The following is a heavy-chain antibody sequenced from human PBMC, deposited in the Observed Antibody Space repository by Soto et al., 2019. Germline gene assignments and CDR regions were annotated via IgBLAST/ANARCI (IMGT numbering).Heavy chain of an antibody. CDR2: ISYDGSNK. Sequence: LGLSCAASGFTFSSYAMHWVRQAPGKGLEWVAVISYDGSNKYYADSVKGRFTISRDNSKNTLYLQMNSLRAEDTAVYYCARVYQLIAVAGTVWFDPWGQGTLVTVSS. CDR1: GFTFSSYA. V-gene: IGHV3-30-3*01. CDR3: ARVYQLIAVAGTVWFDP. D-gene: IGHD6-19*01. J-gene: IGHJ5*02.